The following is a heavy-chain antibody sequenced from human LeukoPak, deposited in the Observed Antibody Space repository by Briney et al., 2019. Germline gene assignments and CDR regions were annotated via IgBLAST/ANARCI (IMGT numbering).Heavy chain of an antibody. CDR2: ISGSGGST. V-gene: IGHV3-23*01. Sequence: GGSLRLSCAASGFTFSSYAMSWVRQAPGKGLEWVSAISGSGGSTYYADSVKGRFTISRDNSKNTLYLQMNSLRAEDTAVYYCAKDWGEYFDYVWGSFTSFDSWGQGTLVTVSS. J-gene: IGHJ4*02. D-gene: IGHD3-16*01. CDR1: GFTFSSYA. CDR3: AKDWGEYFDYVWGSFTSFDS.